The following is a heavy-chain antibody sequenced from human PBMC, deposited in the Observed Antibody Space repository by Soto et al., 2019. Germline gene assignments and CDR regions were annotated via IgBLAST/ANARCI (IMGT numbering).Heavy chain of an antibody. CDR3: ARGSSGSWTTSYYYYYYMDV. CDR1: EYTFTGYY. J-gene: IGHJ6*03. Sequence: GASVKVSCKASEYTFTGYYMHWVRQAPGQGLEWMGWINPNSGGTNYAQKFQGWVTMTRDTSISTAYMELSRLRSDDTAVYYCARGSSGSWTTSYYYYYYMDVWGKGTTVTVSS. V-gene: IGHV1-2*04. CDR2: INPNSGGT. D-gene: IGHD6-13*01.